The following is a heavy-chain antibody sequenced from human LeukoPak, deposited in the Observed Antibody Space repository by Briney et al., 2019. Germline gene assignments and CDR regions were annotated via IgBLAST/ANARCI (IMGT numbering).Heavy chain of an antibody. CDR2: IDYSGNT. CDR1: GGSISSSNY. D-gene: IGHD3-9*01. V-gene: IGHV4-39*07. J-gene: IGHJ4*02. Sequence: PSETLSLTCTVSGGSISSSNYWGWIRQPPGKGLEWIGSIDYSGNTYHNPPLKSRVTISIDTSKNQFSLKLSSVTAADTAVYYCARGDAGPYYDILTGYSHRRFNYWGQGTLVTVSS. CDR3: ARGDAGPYYDILTGYSHRRFNY.